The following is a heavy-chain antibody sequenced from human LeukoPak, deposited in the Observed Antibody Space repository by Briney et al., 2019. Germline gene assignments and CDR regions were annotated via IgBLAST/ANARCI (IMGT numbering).Heavy chain of an antibody. Sequence: SETLSLTCAVYGGSFSGYYWSWIRQPPGKGREWIGEINHSGSTNYNPSPKSRVTISVDTSKNPFSLKLSSVTAADTAVYYCARGHRYSSGWHRKRSGWFDPWGQGTLVTVSS. CDR3: ARGHRYSSGWHRKRSGWFDP. CDR1: GGSFSGYY. J-gene: IGHJ5*02. D-gene: IGHD6-19*01. CDR2: INHSGST. V-gene: IGHV4-34*01.